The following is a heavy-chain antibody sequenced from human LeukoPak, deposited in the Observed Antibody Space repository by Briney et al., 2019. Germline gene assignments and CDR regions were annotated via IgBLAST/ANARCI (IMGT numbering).Heavy chain of an antibody. V-gene: IGHV4-34*01. D-gene: IGHD3-10*01. CDR2: INHSGST. CDR1: GGSFSGYY. CDR3: ARGRNYYGSGSYPYYYYYMDA. J-gene: IGHJ6*03. Sequence: PSETLSLTCAVYGGSFSGYYWSWIRQPPGKGLEWIGEINHSGSTNYNPSLKSRVTISVDTSKNQFSLKLSSVTAADTAVYYCARGRNYYGSGSYPYYYYYMDAWGKGTTVTVSS.